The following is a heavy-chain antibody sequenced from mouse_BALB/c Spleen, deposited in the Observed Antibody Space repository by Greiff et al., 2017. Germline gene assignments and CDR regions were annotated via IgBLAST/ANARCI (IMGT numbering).Heavy chain of an antibody. J-gene: IGHJ3*01. Sequence: ESGAELVKPGASVKLSCTASGFNIKDTYMHWVKQRPEQGLEWIGRIDPANGNTKYDPKFQGKATITADTSSNTAYLQLSSLTSEDTAVYYCARSEAYWGQGTLVTVSA. V-gene: IGHV14-3*02. CDR3: ARSEAY. CDR2: IDPANGNT. CDR1: GFNIKDTY.